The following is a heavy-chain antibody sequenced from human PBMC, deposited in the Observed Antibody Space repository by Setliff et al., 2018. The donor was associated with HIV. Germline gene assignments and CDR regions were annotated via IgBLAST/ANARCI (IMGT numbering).Heavy chain of an antibody. Sequence: GASVKVSCKASGYTFTNYGISWVRQAPGQGPEWLGWISAYNGDTKYAQKFQGRVTMTTDTSTTTAHMELRSLRSDDTAVYYCARLKGVLVVMLDAFDIWGRGTMVTVSS. CDR2: ISAYNGDT. V-gene: IGHV1-18*01. D-gene: IGHD2-15*01. CDR3: ARLKGVLVVMLDAFDI. CDR1: GYTFTNYG. J-gene: IGHJ3*02.